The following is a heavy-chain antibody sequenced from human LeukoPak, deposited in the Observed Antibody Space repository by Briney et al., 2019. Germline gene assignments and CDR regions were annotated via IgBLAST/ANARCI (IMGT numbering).Heavy chain of an antibody. CDR3: AREVFGVVIRRYYFDY. CDR1: GGSFSGYY. CDR2: INHSGST. D-gene: IGHD3-3*01. V-gene: IGHV4-34*01. Sequence: PSETLSLTCAVYGGSFSGYYWSWIRQPPGKGLEGIGEINHSGSTNYNPSLKSRVTISVDTSKKQFSLKLSSVTAADTAVYYCAREVFGVVIRRYYFDYWGQGTLVTVSS. J-gene: IGHJ4*02.